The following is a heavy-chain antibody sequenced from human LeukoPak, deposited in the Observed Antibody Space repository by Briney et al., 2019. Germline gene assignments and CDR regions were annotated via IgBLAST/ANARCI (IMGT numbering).Heavy chain of an antibody. V-gene: IGHV3-23*01. Sequence: GGSLRLSCAASGFTFSSYAMSWVRQAPGKGLEWVSTISGSGGSTYYADSVKGRFTTSRDNSKNTLFLQLNSLRAEDTAVYYCASILGSGSHNDYWGQGTLVTVSS. CDR1: GFTFSSYA. J-gene: IGHJ4*02. CDR2: ISGSGGST. CDR3: ASILGSGSHNDY. D-gene: IGHD3-10*01.